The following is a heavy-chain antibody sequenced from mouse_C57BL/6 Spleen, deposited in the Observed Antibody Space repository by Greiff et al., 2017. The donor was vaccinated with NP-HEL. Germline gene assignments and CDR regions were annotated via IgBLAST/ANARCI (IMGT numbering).Heavy chain of an antibody. V-gene: IGHV1-80*01. Sequence: SLASLLPPVSSFPLSCKASGYAFSSYWMNWVKQRPGKGLEWIGQIYPGDGDTNYNGKFKGKATLTADKSSSTAYMQLSSLTSEDSAVYFCARGDYSNHFDYWGQGTTLTVSS. CDR2: IYPGDGDT. CDR1: GYAFSSYW. D-gene: IGHD2-5*01. CDR3: ARGDYSNHFDY. J-gene: IGHJ2*01.